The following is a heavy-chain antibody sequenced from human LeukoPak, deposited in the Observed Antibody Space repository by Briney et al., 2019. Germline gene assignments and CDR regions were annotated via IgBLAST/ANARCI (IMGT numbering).Heavy chain of an antibody. CDR3: ARALRYVYGMDV. V-gene: IGHV4-30-4*01. D-gene: IGHD3-16*01. CDR1: DGSISCGDYC. J-gene: IGHJ6*02. CDR2: VYYSGST. Sequence: PSETLSLTCTVSDGSISCGDYCWSWIRQPPGEGLEWIGYVYYSGSTCYNPSLKSRVTISVDTSKNQFSLKMSSVTAADTAVYYCARALRYVYGMDVWGQGTTVTVSS.